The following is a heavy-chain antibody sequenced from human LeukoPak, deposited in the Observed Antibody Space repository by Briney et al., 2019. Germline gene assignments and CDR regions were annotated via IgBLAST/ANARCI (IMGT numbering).Heavy chain of an antibody. Sequence: GGSLRLSCAASGFDFSNYGMHWVRQAPGKGLVWVSHINHDASIRNYAGFVKGRFTISRDSATVYLQMHSLGAEDTAVYYCSRDVFSLGEAWGPGTLVIVSS. J-gene: IGHJ5*02. CDR1: GFDFSNYG. CDR3: SRDVFSLGEA. V-gene: IGHV3-74*01. CDR2: INHDASIR. D-gene: IGHD4-17*01.